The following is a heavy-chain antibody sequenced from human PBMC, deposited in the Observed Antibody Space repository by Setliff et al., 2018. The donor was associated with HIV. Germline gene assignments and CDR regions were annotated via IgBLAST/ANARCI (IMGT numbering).Heavy chain of an antibody. CDR2: ISSNDIYI. D-gene: IGHD2-8*01. CDR3: ARDIDDIPERTPFDI. J-gene: IGHJ3*02. V-gene: IGHV3-21*01. CDR1: GFTLSRYT. Sequence: GESLKISCSASGFTLSRYTMNWVRQSPGKGLEWVSSISSNDIYIYYAASVKGRFTISRDKAKNSLSLQMNSLRVEDTAVYYCARDIDDIPERTPFDIWGQGTMVTVSS.